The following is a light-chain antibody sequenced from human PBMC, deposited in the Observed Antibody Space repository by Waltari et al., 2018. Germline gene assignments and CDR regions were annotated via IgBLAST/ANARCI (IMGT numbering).Light chain of an antibody. V-gene: IGLV3-21*02. CDR2: DDS. Sequence: SYVLTQPPSVSVTPGQTARITCGGFNIGSETVHWYQQRAGQAPVLVVYDDSGRPSAIPERFSGSNSGTTATLTISNVEAGDEADYFCQIWDSNSDHPVVFGGGTKLTVL. J-gene: IGLJ2*01. CDR1: NIGSET. CDR3: QIWDSNSDHPVV.